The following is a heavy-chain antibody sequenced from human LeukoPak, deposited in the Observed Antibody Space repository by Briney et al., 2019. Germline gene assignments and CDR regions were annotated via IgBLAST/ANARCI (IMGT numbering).Heavy chain of an antibody. CDR3: AKFELGRATKGDY. CDR2: ISYDGSNK. D-gene: IGHD7-27*01. J-gene: IGHJ4*02. CDR1: GFTFSSYG. V-gene: IGHV3-30*18. Sequence: GGSLRLSCAASGFTFSSYGMHWVRQAPGKGLEWVAVISYDGSNKYYADSVKGRFTISRDNSKNTLHLQMNSLRAEDTAVYYCAKFELGRATKGDYWGQGTLVTVSS.